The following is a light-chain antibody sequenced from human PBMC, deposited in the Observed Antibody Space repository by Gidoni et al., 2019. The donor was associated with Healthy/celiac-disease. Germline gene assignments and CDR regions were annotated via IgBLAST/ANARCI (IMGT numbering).Light chain of an antibody. CDR3: QQYNSYST. CDR2: KAS. V-gene: IGKV1-5*03. J-gene: IGKJ1*01. CDR1: QSISSW. Sequence: DLKMTPSPSTLSASVGDRVTITCRASQSISSWLAWYQQKPGKAPKLLIYKASSLESGVPSRFSGSGSGTEFTLTISSLQPYDFATYYCQQYNSYSTFXQXTKVEIK.